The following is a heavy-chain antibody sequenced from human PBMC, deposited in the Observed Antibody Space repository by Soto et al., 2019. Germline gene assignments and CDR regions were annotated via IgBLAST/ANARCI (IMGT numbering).Heavy chain of an antibody. V-gene: IGHV3-30-3*01. CDR3: ARMGAEISYYGSGSLDHYFDY. J-gene: IGHJ4*02. CDR1: GFTFSSYA. Sequence: QVQLVESGGGVVQPGRSLRLSCAASGFTFSSYAMHWVRQAPGKGLEWVAVISYDGSNKYYADSVKGRFTISRDNSKNTLYLQMNSLRAEDTAVYYCARMGAEISYYGSGSLDHYFDYWGQGTLVTVSS. D-gene: IGHD3-10*01. CDR2: ISYDGSNK.